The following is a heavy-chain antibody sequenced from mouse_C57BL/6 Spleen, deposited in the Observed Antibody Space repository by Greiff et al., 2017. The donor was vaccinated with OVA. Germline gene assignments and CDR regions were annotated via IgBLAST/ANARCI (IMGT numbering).Heavy chain of an antibody. J-gene: IGHJ3*01. CDR1: GYTFTDYE. D-gene: IGHD1-1*01. CDR3: TRCYYGSSWFAY. CDR2: IDPATGGT. Sequence: QVQLQQSGAELVRPGASVTLSCKASGYTFTDYEMHWVKQTPVHGLEWIGAIDPATGGTAYNQKFKGKAILTADKSSSTAYMELRSLTSEDSAVYYCTRCYYGSSWFAYWGQGTLVTVSA. V-gene: IGHV1-15*01.